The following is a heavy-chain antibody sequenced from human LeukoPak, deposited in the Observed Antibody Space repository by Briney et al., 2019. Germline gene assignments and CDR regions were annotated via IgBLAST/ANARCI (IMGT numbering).Heavy chain of an antibody. V-gene: IGHV3-48*03. D-gene: IGHD5-12*01. CDR1: GFTFSSYE. CDR2: ISSSGSTI. CDR3: ARGGVARTYYYYMDV. J-gene: IGHJ6*03. Sequence: GGSLRLSCAASGFTFSSYEMNWVRQAPGKGLEWVSYISSSGSTIYYADSVKGRFTISRDNAKNSLYLQMNSLRAEDTAVYYCARGGVARTYYYYMDVWGKGTTVTVSS.